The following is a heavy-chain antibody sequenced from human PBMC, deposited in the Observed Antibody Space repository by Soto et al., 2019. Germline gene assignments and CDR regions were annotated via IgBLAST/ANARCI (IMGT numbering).Heavy chain of an antibody. J-gene: IGHJ4*02. CDR2: ISYDGSNK. Sequence: PWWSMGLCCASSGVTLNIYVMPWVRQAPGKGLEWVAVISYDGSNKYYADSVKGRFTISRDNSKNTLYLQMNSLRAEDTAVYYCARDGGYYDRVGRPDYWGQGTLVTVSS. CDR1: GVTLNIYV. V-gene: IGHV3-30*19. D-gene: IGHD3-22*01. CDR3: ARDGGYYDRVGRPDY.